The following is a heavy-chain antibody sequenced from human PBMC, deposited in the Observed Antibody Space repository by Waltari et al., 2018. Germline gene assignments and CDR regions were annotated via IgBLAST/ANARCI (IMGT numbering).Heavy chain of an antibody. J-gene: IGHJ3*02. CDR3: ARTRCSGGSCYYDAFDI. D-gene: IGHD2-15*01. CDR2: IYHGGST. V-gene: IGHV4-38-2*01. CDR1: GYSISSGYY. Sequence: QVQLQESGPGLVKPSETLSLTCAVSGYSISSGYYWGWIRQPPGKGLEWIGSIYHGGSTYYNPSLKSRVTISVDTSKNQFSLKLSSVTAADTAVYYCARTRCSGGSCYYDAFDIWGQGTMVTVSS.